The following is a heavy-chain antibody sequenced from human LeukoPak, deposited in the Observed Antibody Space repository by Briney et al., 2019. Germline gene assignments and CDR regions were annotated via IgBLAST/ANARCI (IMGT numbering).Heavy chain of an antibody. Sequence: SETLSLTCTVSGGSISSGDYYWSWICQPPGKGLEWIGYIYYSGSTYYNPSLKSRVTISVDTSKNQFSLKLSSVTAADTAVYYCAREVTSNWFDPWGQGTLVTVSS. CDR2: IYYSGST. CDR1: GGSISSGDYY. CDR3: AREVTSNWFDP. V-gene: IGHV4-30-4*08. J-gene: IGHJ5*02. D-gene: IGHD3-10*01.